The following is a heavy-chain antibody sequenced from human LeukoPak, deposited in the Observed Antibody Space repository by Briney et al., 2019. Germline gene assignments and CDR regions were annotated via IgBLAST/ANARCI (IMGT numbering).Heavy chain of an antibody. Sequence: ASVKVSCKASGYTFTSYGISWVRQAPGQGLEWMGWISAYNGNTNYAQKLQGRVTMTTDTSTSTAYMELSSLRSEDTAVYYCARGDGLKYYYDSSGYYFEYYFDYWGQGTLVTVSS. CDR1: GYTFTSYG. CDR2: ISAYNGNT. V-gene: IGHV1-18*04. D-gene: IGHD3-22*01. CDR3: ARGDGLKYYYDSSGYYFEYYFDY. J-gene: IGHJ4*02.